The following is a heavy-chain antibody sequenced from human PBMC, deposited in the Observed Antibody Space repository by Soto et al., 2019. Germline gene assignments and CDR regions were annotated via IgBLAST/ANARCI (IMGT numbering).Heavy chain of an antibody. CDR1: GFTFSSHA. V-gene: IGHV3-23*01. J-gene: IGHJ3*02. CDR3: AKCVVVPAAKGVDAFDI. Sequence: EVQLLESGGGLVQPGGSLRLSCAASGFTFSSHAMSWVRQAPGKWLEWVSAISGSGGSTYYADSVKGRFTISRDNSKNTLYLQMNSLRAEDTAVYYCAKCVVVPAAKGVDAFDIWGQGTMVTVSS. CDR2: ISGSGGST. D-gene: IGHD2-2*01.